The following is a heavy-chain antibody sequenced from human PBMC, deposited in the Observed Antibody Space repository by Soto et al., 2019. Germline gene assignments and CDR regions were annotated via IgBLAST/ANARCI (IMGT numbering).Heavy chain of an antibody. J-gene: IGHJ6*02. V-gene: IGHV3-23*01. D-gene: IGHD3-10*01. Sequence: GGSLRLSCAASGFTFSSYAMSWVRQAPGKGLEWVSAISGSGGSTYYADSVKGRFTISRDNSKNTLYLQMNSLRAEDTAVYYCAKDTTVLLWFGETQILKSYYGMDVWGQGTTVTVSS. CDR2: ISGSGGST. CDR1: GFTFSSYA. CDR3: AKDTTVLLWFGETQILKSYYGMDV.